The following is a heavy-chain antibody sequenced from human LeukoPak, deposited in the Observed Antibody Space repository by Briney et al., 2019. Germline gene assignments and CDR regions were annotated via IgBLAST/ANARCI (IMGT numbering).Heavy chain of an antibody. J-gene: IGHJ6*02. CDR3: AKVAKYYYGSETYYFFEH. D-gene: IGHD3-10*01. V-gene: IGHV3-7*01. CDR1: GFTFTTYW. CDR2: IQQDGTEK. Sequence: GGSLRLSCAASGFTFTTYWMSWVRQAPGKGLECMANIQQDGTEKYYVDSVKGRFTISRDNAKNSLYLQMNSLRVEDTAVYYCAKVAKYYYGSETYYFFEHWGQGTTVTASS.